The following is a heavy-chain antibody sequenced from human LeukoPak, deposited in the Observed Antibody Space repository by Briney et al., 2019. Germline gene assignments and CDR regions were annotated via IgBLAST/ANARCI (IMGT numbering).Heavy chain of an antibody. CDR3: ARLIYYSSGYFDY. Sequence: GESLKISCKASGYSFINHWIGWVRQKPGKGLEWVGIMYPDDSDTRYSPSFQGQVSISADKSFSTAYLQWSSLKASDTAIYYCARLIYYSSGYFDYWGQGTLVTVSS. CDR2: MYPDDSDT. D-gene: IGHD3-22*01. J-gene: IGHJ4*02. V-gene: IGHV5-51*01. CDR1: GYSFINHW.